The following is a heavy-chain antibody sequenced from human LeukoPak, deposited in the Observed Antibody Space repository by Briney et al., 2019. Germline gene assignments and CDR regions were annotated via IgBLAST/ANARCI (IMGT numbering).Heavy chain of an antibody. J-gene: IGHJ6*02. D-gene: IGHD3-22*01. CDR3: AKDRNYYDSTVERATYGLDV. V-gene: IGHV3-23*01. CDR2: ISYSGGTT. Sequence: GGSLRLSCAASGFSFSISAMSWVRQAPGKGLEWVSAISYSGGTTYYVNSVKGRFTISKDNSKNTLYLQMNSLRAEDTAVYYCAKDRNYYDSTVERATYGLDVWGQGTTATVSS. CDR1: GFSFSISA.